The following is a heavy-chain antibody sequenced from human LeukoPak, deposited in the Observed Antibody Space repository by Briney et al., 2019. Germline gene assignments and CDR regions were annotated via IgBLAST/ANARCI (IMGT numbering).Heavy chain of an antibody. D-gene: IGHD3-3*01. CDR1: GGSISSYY. Sequence: PSETLSLTCVVPGGSISSYYWCWIWQPPGKGLGWVGYIYYSGSTDYNPSLKSRVTISVDTSKNQFSLRLSSVTAADTAVYYCARDPSIFGVVNYAFDIWGQGKMVTVSS. CDR2: IYYSGST. V-gene: IGHV4-59*01. J-gene: IGHJ3*02. CDR3: ARDPSIFGVVNYAFDI.